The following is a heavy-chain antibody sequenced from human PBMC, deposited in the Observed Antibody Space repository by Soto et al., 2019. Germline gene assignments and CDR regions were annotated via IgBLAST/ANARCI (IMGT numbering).Heavy chain of an antibody. J-gene: IGHJ5*02. Sequence: GGSLRLSCAASGFTFRSYAMSWVRQAPGKGLEWVSAISGSGGSTYYADSVKGRFTISRDNSKNTLYLQMNSLRAEDTAVYYCAQIPWPGGRYFDWLPNWFGHWGHGTLVTFSS. D-gene: IGHD3-9*01. CDR2: ISGSGGST. V-gene: IGHV3-23*01. CDR3: AQIPWPGGRYFDWLPNWFGH. CDR1: GFTFRSYA.